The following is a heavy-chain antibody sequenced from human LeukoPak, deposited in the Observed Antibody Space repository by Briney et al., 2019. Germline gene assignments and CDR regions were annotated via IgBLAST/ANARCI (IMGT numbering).Heavy chain of an antibody. CDR1: GASISSGDYY. J-gene: IGHJ5*02. V-gene: IGHV4-39*07. CDR3: ATTSLKIAAPVGDWFDP. D-gene: IGHD6-6*01. Sequence: SETLSLTCTVSGASISSGDYYWSWVRQPPGKGLEWIGEINHSGSTNYNPSLKSRVTISVDTSKNQFSLKLSSVTAADTAVYYCATTSLKIAAPVGDWFDPWGQGTLVTVSS. CDR2: INHSGST.